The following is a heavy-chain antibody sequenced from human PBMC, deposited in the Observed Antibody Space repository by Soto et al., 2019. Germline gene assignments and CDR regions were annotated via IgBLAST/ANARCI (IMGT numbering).Heavy chain of an antibody. CDR2: IYYSGST. Sequence: SETLSLTCTVSGGSISSGGYYWSWIRQHPGKGLEWIGYIYYSGSTYYNPSPKSRVTISVDTSKNQFSLKLSSVTAADTAVYYCARDHRSYGLDPWGQGSLVTV. J-gene: IGHJ5*02. V-gene: IGHV4-31*03. D-gene: IGHD4-17*01. CDR3: ARDHRSYGLDP. CDR1: GGSISSGGYY.